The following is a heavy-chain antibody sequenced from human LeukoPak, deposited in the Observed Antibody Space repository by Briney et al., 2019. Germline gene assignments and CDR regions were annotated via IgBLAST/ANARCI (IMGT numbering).Heavy chain of an antibody. V-gene: IGHV6-1*01. CDR1: GDSVSSNSAA. CDR3: ARESSTAARHGHEGAFDI. D-gene: IGHD6-6*01. Sequence: SQTLSLTCAISGDSVSSNSAAWNWIRQSPSRGLEWLGRTYYRSKWYNDYAVSVKSRITINPDTSKNQFSLQLNSVTPEDTAVYYCARESSTAARHGHEGAFDIWGQGTMVTVSS. CDR2: TYYRSKWYN. J-gene: IGHJ3*02.